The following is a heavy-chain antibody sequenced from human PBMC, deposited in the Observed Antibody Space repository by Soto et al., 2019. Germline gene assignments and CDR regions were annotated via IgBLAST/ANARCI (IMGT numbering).Heavy chain of an antibody. CDR2: IIPIFGTA. Sequence: SVNVSCKASGGTFSIYAISWVLQAPGQGLEWMGGIIPIFGTANYAQKFQGRVTITADESTSTAYMELSSLRSEDTAVYYCATGIAAARRYLAYPGQGTLVTVSS. V-gene: IGHV1-69*13. CDR3: ATGIAAARRYLAY. J-gene: IGHJ4*02. D-gene: IGHD6-13*01. CDR1: GGTFSIYA.